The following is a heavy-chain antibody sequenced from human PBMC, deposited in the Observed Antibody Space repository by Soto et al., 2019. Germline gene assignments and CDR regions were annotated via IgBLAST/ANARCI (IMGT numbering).Heavy chain of an antibody. Sequence: EVQLVESGGGLVQPGGSLRLSCAASGFTFSSNWMYWVRQAPGKGLEWVANIKQDVSEIYYVDSVKGRFTISRDNAKNSLYLQMNSLRAEDTAVYYCGSGDSLDIWGQGTMVTVSS. J-gene: IGHJ3*02. CDR3: GSGDSLDI. CDR1: GFTFSSNW. D-gene: IGHD3-22*01. V-gene: IGHV3-7*01. CDR2: IKQDVSEI.